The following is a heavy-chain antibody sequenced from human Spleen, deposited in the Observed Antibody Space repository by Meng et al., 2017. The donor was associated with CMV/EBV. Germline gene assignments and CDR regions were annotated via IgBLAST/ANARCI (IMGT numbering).Heavy chain of an antibody. J-gene: IGHJ4*02. D-gene: IGHD6-6*01. CDR3: AKPPSAYSSSSLFDY. V-gene: IGHV3-23*01. CDR1: GFTFDDYG. CDR2: ISGSGGST. Sequence: GESLKISCAASGFTFDDYGMSWVRQAPGKGLEWVSAISGSGGSTYYADSVKGRFTISRDNSKNTLYLQMNSLRAEDTAVYYCAKPPSAYSSSSLFDYWGQGTLVTVSS.